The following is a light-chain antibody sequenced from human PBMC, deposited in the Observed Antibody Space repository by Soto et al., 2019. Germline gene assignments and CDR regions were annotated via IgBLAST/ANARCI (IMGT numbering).Light chain of an antibody. CDR1: QSVSSSY. CDR2: GAS. CDR3: QQYGSSPGT. V-gene: IGKV3-20*01. Sequence: EIVLTQSPGTLSLSPGERATLSCRASQSVSSSYLAWYQQKPGQAPSLLIYGASSRATGIPDRFSGSGSGTDFTLTISRLEPDDVAVYYCQQYGSSPGTFGQGPKLDIK. J-gene: IGKJ2*02.